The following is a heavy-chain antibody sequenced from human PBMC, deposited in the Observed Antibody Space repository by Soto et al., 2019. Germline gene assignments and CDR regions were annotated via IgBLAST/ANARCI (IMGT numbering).Heavy chain of an antibody. Sequence: QVQLVQSGAEVKKPGASVKVSCKASGYTFTSYAMHWVRQAPGQRLEWMGWINAGNGNTKYSQKFQGRVTITRDTSASTACMELSSLRSEDKAVYYCARGGGRYCSSTSCYFYYYYMDVWGKGTTVTVFS. CDR3: ARGGGRYCSSTSCYFYYYYMDV. V-gene: IGHV1-3*01. CDR1: GYTFTSYA. CDR2: INAGNGNT. J-gene: IGHJ6*03. D-gene: IGHD2-2*01.